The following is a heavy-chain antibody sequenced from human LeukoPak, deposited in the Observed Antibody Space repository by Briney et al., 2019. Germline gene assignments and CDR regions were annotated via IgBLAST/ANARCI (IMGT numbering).Heavy chain of an antibody. J-gene: IGHJ4*02. CDR3: ATSGWSRSDFDY. D-gene: IGHD6-19*01. CDR1: GDSISNYY. Sequence: KPSETLSLTCTVSGDSISNYYWTWIRQSPGKGLEWIGYIFYSGSTSYNPSLKSRLTISVDTSKNQFSLKLSSVTAADTAVYYCATSGWSRSDFDYWGQGTLVTVSS. CDR2: IFYSGST. V-gene: IGHV4-59*01.